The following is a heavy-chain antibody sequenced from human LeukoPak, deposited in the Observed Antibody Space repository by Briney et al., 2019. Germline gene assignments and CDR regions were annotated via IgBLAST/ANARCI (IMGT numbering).Heavy chain of an antibody. CDR3: AREAAARDAFDI. D-gene: IGHD6-13*01. Sequence: ASVKVSCKASGYTFTGYYMHWVRQAPGQGLEWMGWISAYNGNTNYAQKLQGRVTMTTDTSTSTAYMELRSLRSDDTAVYYCAREAAARDAFDIWGQGTMVTVSS. J-gene: IGHJ3*02. V-gene: IGHV1-18*04. CDR2: ISAYNGNT. CDR1: GYTFTGYY.